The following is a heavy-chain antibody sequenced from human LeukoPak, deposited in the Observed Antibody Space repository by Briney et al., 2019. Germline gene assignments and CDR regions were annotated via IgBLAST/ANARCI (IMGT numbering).Heavy chain of an antibody. CDR1: GFTFSSYW. CDR2: INSDGSST. V-gene: IGHV3-74*01. D-gene: IGHD1-26*01. CDR3: ARVRSGSSAGNYGMDV. Sequence: GGSLRLSCATSGFTFSSYWMHWVRQAPGKGLVWVSRINSDGSSTSYADSVKGRFTISRDNAKNTLYLQMNSLRAEDTAVYYCARVRSGSSAGNYGMDVWGQGTTVTVSS. J-gene: IGHJ6*02.